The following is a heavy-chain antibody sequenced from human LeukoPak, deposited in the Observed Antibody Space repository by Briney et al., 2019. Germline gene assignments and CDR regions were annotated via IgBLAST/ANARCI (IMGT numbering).Heavy chain of an antibody. V-gene: IGHV4-59*01. CDR3: ARVKDILTGIDY. J-gene: IGHJ4*02. Sequence: PSETLSLTCTVSGGSISSYYWSWIRQPPGKGLEWIGYIYYSGSTNYNPSLKSRVTISEDTSKNQFSLKLSSVTAADTAVYYCARVKDILTGIDYWGQGTLVTVSS. D-gene: IGHD3-9*01. CDR1: GGSISSYY. CDR2: IYYSGST.